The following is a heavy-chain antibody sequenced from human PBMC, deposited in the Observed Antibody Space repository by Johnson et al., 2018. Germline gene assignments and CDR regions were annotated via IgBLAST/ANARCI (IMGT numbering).Heavy chain of an antibody. Sequence: VQLVQSGGGLVQPGRSXRLSCAVSGFVFDDYAMHWVRQAPGTGLGWISLIRWNGGATYYADSVKGRLTVARDSSKNSVFLQRNSLRPEDTALYYCAKDRSYDMDGWGKGTTVTVSS. CDR3: AKDRSYDMDG. D-gene: IGHD3-10*01. V-gene: IGHV3-43D*03. CDR2: IRWNGGAT. J-gene: IGHJ6*03. CDR1: GFVFDDYA.